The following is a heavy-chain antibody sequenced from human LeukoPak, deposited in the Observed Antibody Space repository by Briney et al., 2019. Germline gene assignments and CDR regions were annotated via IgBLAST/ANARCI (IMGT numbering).Heavy chain of an antibody. CDR1: GFTFSSYS. CDR2: VSSSSSTI. J-gene: IGHJ4*02. D-gene: IGHD5-18*01. CDR3: VTPDTAMVLSDY. Sequence: GGSLRLSCAASGFTFSSYSMNWVRQAPGKGLEWVSYVSSSSSTIYYADSVKGRFTISRDNAKNSLYLQVNSLRAEDTAVYYCVTPDTAMVLSDYWGQGTLVTVSS. V-gene: IGHV3-48*01.